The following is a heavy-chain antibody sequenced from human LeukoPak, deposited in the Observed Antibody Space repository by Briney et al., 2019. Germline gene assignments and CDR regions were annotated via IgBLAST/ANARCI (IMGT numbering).Heavy chain of an antibody. CDR3: VGGSYPGTFDY. CDR1: GGSISSGDYY. Sequence: SETLSLTCTVSGGSISSGDYYWSWIRQPPGKGLEWIGYIYYSGSTYHNPSLKSRVTISVDTSKNQFSLKLSSVTAADTAVYYCVGGSYPGTFDYWGQGTLVTVSS. D-gene: IGHD1-26*01. CDR2: IYYSGST. V-gene: IGHV4-30-4*08. J-gene: IGHJ4*02.